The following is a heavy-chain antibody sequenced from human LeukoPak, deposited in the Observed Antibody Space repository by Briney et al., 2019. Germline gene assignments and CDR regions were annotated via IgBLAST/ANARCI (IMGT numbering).Heavy chain of an antibody. CDR2: IKSKTDGGTT. CDR3: ARGGASNFASFHV. CDR1: GFTFSNAW. V-gene: IGHV3-15*01. Sequence: PGGSLRLSCTAYGFTFSNAWMSWVRQAPGKGLEWVGRIKSKTDGGTTDYAAPVKGRFTISRDDSKNTLYLQMNSLKTEDTAVYYCARGGASNFASFHVWGKGTTVTVSS. D-gene: IGHD4-11*01. J-gene: IGHJ6*04.